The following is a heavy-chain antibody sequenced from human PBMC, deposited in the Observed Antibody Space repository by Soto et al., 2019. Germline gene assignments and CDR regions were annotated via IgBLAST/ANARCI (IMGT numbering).Heavy chain of an antibody. Sequence: GGSLRLSCAASGFTFSSYGMHWVRQAPGKGLEWVAVISYDGSNKYYADSVKGRFTISRDNSKNTLYLQMNSLRAEDTAVYYCAKDPEYGDYYYYYYGMDVWGQGTTVTVSS. V-gene: IGHV3-30*18. J-gene: IGHJ6*02. CDR1: GFTFSSYG. CDR3: AKDPEYGDYYYYYYGMDV. D-gene: IGHD4-17*01. CDR2: ISYDGSNK.